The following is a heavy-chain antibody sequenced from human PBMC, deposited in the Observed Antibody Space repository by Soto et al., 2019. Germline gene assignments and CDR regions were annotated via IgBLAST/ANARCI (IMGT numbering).Heavy chain of an antibody. CDR3: ARDPGHGLDV. D-gene: IGHD1-1*01. Sequence: GGSLRLSCAASGCTVSNKYLSWVRQPPGKGLEWVSVMYSGGSTYYADSVKGRFTISRDNSKNTLYLQMNSLRAEDTAVYYCARDPGHGLDVWRQGPTVTVSS. V-gene: IGHV3-53*01. J-gene: IGHJ6*02. CDR2: MYSGGST. CDR1: GCTVSNKY.